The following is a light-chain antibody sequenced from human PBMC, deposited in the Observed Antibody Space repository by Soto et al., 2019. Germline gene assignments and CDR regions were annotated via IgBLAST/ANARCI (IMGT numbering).Light chain of an antibody. CDR3: CSYAGSTSV. CDR2: EVT. Sequence: QSVLTQPASVSGSPGQSITISCTGTSSDVGAYNLVSWYQQHPGKAPILLIFEVTQRPSGVSYRFSASKSGNTASLTISGLQAGDEGDYYCCSYAGSTSVFGTGTKVTVL. CDR1: SSDVGAYNL. V-gene: IGLV2-23*02. J-gene: IGLJ1*01.